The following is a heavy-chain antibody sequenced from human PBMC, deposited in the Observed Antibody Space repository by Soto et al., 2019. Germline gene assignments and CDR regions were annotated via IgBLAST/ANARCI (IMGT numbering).Heavy chain of an antibody. CDR3: ARDMAIWVIYCSGGSCYSGAFDI. CDR2: IIPIFGTA. V-gene: IGHV1-69*13. D-gene: IGHD2-15*01. CDR1: GGTFSSYA. Sequence: ASVKVSCKASGGTFSSYAISWVRQAPGQGLEWMGGIIPIFGTANYAQKFQGRVTITADESTSTAYMELSSLRSEDTAVYYCARDMAIWVIYCSGGSCYSGAFDIWGQGTTVNVSS. J-gene: IGHJ3*02.